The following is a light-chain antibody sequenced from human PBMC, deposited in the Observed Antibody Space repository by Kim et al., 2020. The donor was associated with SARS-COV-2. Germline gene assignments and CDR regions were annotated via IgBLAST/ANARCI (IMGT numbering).Light chain of an antibody. Sequence: GGTVTLPCAASTGAVTSDHHPNWFQQKLGQAPRALIFSTNNKHSWTPARFSGSLLGGKAALTLSGVQPEDEADYYCLLYYSADQVVFGGGTKLTVL. CDR3: LLYYSADQVV. V-gene: IGLV7-43*01. CDR1: TGAVTSDHH. CDR2: STN. J-gene: IGLJ2*01.